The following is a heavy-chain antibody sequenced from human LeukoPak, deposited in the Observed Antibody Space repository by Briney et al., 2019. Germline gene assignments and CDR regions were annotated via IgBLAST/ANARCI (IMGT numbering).Heavy chain of an antibody. Sequence: SETLSLTCAVYGGSFSGYYWSWIRQPPGKGLEWIGYIYYTGSTNYNPSLKRRVTISVDTSKNQFSLKLSSVTAADTAVYYCARVIWSGPAISTWYYYYMDVWGKGTTVTVSS. CDR3: ARVIWSGPAISTWYYYYMDV. J-gene: IGHJ6*03. D-gene: IGHD3-3*01. CDR1: GGSFSGYY. CDR2: IYYTGST. V-gene: IGHV4-59*01.